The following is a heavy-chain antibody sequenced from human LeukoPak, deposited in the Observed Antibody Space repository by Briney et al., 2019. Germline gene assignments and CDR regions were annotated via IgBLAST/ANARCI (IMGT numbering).Heavy chain of an antibody. CDR1: GGSFSGYY. V-gene: IGHV4-34*01. Sequence: PSETLSLTCAVYGGSFSGYYWSWIRQPPGKGLEWIGEINHSGSTNYNPSLKSRVTISVDTSKNQFSLKLSSVTAADTAVYYWARGRPTAARRYYFDYWGQGTLVTVSS. CDR2: INHSGST. CDR3: ARGRPTAARRYYFDY. D-gene: IGHD6-6*01. J-gene: IGHJ4*02.